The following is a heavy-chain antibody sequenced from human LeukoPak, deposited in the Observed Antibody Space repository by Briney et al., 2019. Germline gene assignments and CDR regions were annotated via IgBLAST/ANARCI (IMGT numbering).Heavy chain of an antibody. CDR3: ARVLLQWYYDFWSGYLNFDY. CDR1: GYTFTSYG. J-gene: IGHJ4*02. CDR2: ISAYNGNT. Sequence: ASVKVSCTASGYTFTSYGISWVRQAPGQGLEWMGWISAYNGNTNYAQKLQGRVTMTTDTSTSTAYMELRSLRSDDTAVYYCARVLLQWYYDFWSGYLNFDYWGQGTLVTVSS. V-gene: IGHV1-18*01. D-gene: IGHD3-3*01.